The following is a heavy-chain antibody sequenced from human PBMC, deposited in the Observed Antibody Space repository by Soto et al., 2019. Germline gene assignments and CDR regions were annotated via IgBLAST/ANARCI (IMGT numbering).Heavy chain of an antibody. CDR2: IIYSGGST. CDR3: AKKLHFGSGSYYFYFDY. D-gene: IGHD3-10*01. CDR1: GFTFSNYA. V-gene: IGHV3-23*01. J-gene: IGHJ4*02. Sequence: EVQLLESGGGLVQPGGSLRLSCAASGFTFSNYAMSWVRQAPGKGLEWVSTIIYSGGSTYYADSVKGRFITSRDNSKNTIYLQMNSLRVEDTAVYYCAKKLHFGSGSYYFYFDYWGQGTLVTVSS.